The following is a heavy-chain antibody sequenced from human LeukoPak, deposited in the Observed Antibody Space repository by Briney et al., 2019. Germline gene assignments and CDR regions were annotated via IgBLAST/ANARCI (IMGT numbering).Heavy chain of an antibody. CDR2: ISFDGSDK. CDR3: ARGFTYFDY. Sequence: GRSLRLSCAASGFTFSNYAMHWVRQAPGKGLEWVAFISFDGSDKYYADSVKGRFTISRDNSKNTLYLQMNSLRAEDTAVYYCARGFTYFDYWGQGTLVTVSS. J-gene: IGHJ4*02. CDR1: GFTFSNYA. V-gene: IGHV3-30-3*01.